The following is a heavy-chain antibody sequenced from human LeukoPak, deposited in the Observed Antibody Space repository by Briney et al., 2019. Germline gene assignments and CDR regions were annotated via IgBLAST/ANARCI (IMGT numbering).Heavy chain of an antibody. J-gene: IGHJ4*02. D-gene: IGHD3-22*01. CDR3: ARREISSGYVYYFDY. CDR1: GGSISSYY. Sequence: PSETLSLTCTVSGGSISSYYWSWIRQPPGKGLEWIGYIYYSGSTNYNPSLKSRVTISVDTSKNQFSLKLSSVTAADTAVYYCARREISSGYVYYFDYWGQGTLVTVSS. V-gene: IGHV4-59*01. CDR2: IYYSGST.